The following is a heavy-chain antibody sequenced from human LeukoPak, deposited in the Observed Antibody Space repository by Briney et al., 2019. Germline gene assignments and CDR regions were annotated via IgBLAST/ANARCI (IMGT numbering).Heavy chain of an antibody. CDR3: VSQEVVPH. V-gene: IGHV3-7*01. CDR1: GFSFTNYW. CDR2: VKEDGTTK. J-gene: IGHJ4*02. Sequence: GGSLRLSCAASGFSFTNYWMSWVRQAPGKGLEWVANVKEDGTTKQYVDSVKGRFTISRDNAKNSLYLQMDRLRAEDTAVYYCVSQEVVPHWGQGTLVSAAS. D-gene: IGHD2-15*01.